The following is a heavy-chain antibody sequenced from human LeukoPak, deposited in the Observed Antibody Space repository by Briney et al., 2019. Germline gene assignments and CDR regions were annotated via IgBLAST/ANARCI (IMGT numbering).Heavy chain of an antibody. Sequence: PGGSLRLSCAASGITVSSNYMSWVRQAPGKGLEWVSVIYSSDNTYYIDSVKGRFTISRDNSKNTLYLQMNSLRAEDTAVYYCAGRRVLDASFDYWGQGTLVTVSS. V-gene: IGHV3-66*01. CDR1: GITVSSNY. D-gene: IGHD3-16*01. CDR2: IYSSDNT. CDR3: AGRRVLDASFDY. J-gene: IGHJ4*02.